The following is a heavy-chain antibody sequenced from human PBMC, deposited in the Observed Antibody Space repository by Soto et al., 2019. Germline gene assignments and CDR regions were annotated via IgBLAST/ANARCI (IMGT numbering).Heavy chain of an antibody. D-gene: IGHD6-19*01. V-gene: IGHV3-30*18. CDR3: AKGTAVARQHFAN. CDR2: ISADGSDK. CDR1: GFTFSDFG. Sequence: QVQLVESGGGVVQPVRSLRLSCATSGFTFSDFGMHWVRQAPGQGLEWVAAISADGSDKYYLGSVQGRFTISRDNTKNALYLQFNSLRTEDTAVYYCAKGTAVARQHFANWGQGTLVTVSS. J-gene: IGHJ4*02.